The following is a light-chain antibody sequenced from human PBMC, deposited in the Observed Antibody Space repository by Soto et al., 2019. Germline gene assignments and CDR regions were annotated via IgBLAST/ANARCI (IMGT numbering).Light chain of an antibody. Sequence: VLAQYPATLSLSPGERATLSCRASQSIRNLLAWYQQKPGQAPRLLIFEASSRATGVPARISGSGSGTDFTLTISSLEPEDFAVYYCQQYNNWPPLTFGGGTKVDIK. J-gene: IGKJ4*01. CDR3: QQYNNWPPLT. CDR1: QSIRNL. CDR2: EAS. V-gene: IGKV3-11*01.